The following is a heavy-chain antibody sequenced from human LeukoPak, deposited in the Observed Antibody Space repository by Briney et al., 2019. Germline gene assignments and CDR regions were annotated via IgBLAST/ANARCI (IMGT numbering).Heavy chain of an antibody. Sequence: GGSLRPSCAASGFTFSSYSMNWVRQAPGKGLEWVSSISSSSSYIYYADSVKGRFTISRDNAKNSLYLQMNSLRAEDTAVYYCARYAIRGAFDIWGQGTMVTVSS. CDR2: ISSSSSYI. CDR1: GFTFSSYS. V-gene: IGHV3-21*01. CDR3: ARYAIRGAFDI. D-gene: IGHD2-8*01. J-gene: IGHJ3*02.